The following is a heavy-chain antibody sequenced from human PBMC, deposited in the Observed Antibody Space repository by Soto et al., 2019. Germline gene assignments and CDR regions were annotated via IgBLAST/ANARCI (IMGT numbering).Heavy chain of an antibody. V-gene: IGHV4-59*08. CDR2: IYHSETT. J-gene: IGHJ2*01. CDR3: ARPGNIVGCCWWYFDL. CDR1: GGSIGSYY. Sequence: SETLSLTCSVSGGSIGSYYWSWIRQPPGKGLEWIGFIYHSETTNYNPSLKSRVTISVDTPKNLFSLKLTSVTAADTAVYYCARPGNIVGCCWWYFDLWGRGTLVTVSS. D-gene: IGHD2-15*01.